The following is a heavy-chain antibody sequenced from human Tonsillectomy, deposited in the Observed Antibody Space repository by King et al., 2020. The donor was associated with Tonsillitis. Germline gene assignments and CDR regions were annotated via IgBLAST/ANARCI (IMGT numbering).Heavy chain of an antibody. CDR3: ARDASWCGGHCSAIGHWFDP. V-gene: IGHV1-69*01. J-gene: IGHJ5*02. CDR2: IIPLSGTP. Sequence: QVQLVQSGAELKKPGSSVKVSCKASGDTDNSYAIAWVRQAPGQGLEWMGGIIPLSGTPNYAQKFQDRVTITADESTSTAYMEMRSLTSEDTAVYYCARDASWCGGHCSAIGHWFDPWGQGTLVTVSS. D-gene: IGHD2-21*02. CDR1: GDTDNSYA.